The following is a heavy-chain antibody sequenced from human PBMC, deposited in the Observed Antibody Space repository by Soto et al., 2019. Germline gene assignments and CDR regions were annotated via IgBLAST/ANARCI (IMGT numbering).Heavy chain of an antibody. D-gene: IGHD6-19*01. CDR3: VRGGWYPDN. Sequence: EVQVVESGGGLVQPGGSLRLSCVASGFTFSSYWMSWVRQAPGKGLEWVANIKPDGSEKNYVDSVEGRITISRDNAKNSLNLQMDSLRVEDTAVYFCVRGGWYPDNWGQGTLVTVSS. J-gene: IGHJ4*02. CDR1: GFTFSSYW. V-gene: IGHV3-7*03. CDR2: IKPDGSEK.